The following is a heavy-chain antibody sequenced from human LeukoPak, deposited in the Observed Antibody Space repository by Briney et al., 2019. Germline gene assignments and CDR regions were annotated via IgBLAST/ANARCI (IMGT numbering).Heavy chain of an antibody. D-gene: IGHD6-19*01. Sequence: PSGTLSLTCAVSGGSISSSNWWSWVRQPPGKGLEWIGEIYHSGSTNYNPSLKSRVTISVDKSKNQFSLKLSSVTAADTAVYYCARVQSGWRSSGWRPFDYWGQGTLVTVSS. CDR1: GGSISSSNW. J-gene: IGHJ4*02. V-gene: IGHV4-4*02. CDR3: ARVQSGWRSSGWRPFDY. CDR2: IYHSGST.